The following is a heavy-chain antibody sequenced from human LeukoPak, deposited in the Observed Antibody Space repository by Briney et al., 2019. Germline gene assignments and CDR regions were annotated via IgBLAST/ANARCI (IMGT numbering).Heavy chain of an antibody. CDR2: IKSKTDGGTT. CDR1: GFTFGNAW. D-gene: IGHD3-22*01. V-gene: IGHV3-15*07. J-gene: IGHJ5*02. Sequence: GGSLRPSCAASGFTFGNAWMNWVRQAPGKGLEWVGRIKSKTDGGTTDYAAPVKGRFTISRGDSKNTLYLQMNSLKTEDTAVYYCTTDLGYYDSSGYYHWGQGTLVTVSS. CDR3: TTDLGYYDSSGYYH.